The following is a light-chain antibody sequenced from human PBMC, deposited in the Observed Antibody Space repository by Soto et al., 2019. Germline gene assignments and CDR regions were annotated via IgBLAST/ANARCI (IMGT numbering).Light chain of an antibody. CDR2: DVS. J-gene: IGLJ3*02. CDR3: SSYTSTNIWV. CDR1: SSDVGGYKY. Sequence: QSALTQPVSVSGSPGQSITISCTGTSSDVGGYKYVSWYRQRPGKAPILIIFDVSDRPSGVSARFSGSKTGNTASLTISGLQAEDEADYYCSSYTSTNIWVFGGGTKVTVL. V-gene: IGLV2-14*03.